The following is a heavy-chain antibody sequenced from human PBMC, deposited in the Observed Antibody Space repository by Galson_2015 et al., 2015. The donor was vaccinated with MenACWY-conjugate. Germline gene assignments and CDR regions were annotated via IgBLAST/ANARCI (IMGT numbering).Heavy chain of an antibody. CDR1: GGSISSSHYY. Sequence: SETLSLTCTVSGGSISSSHYYWGWIRQPPGKGLEWIGNIYYSGSTYYNPSLSSRVTISVDTSKNQFSLQLSSVTAADTAVYYCARDAPSFQYWCQGTLVTVSS. CDR2: IYYSGST. J-gene: IGHJ4*02. V-gene: IGHV4-39*07. CDR3: ARDAPSFQY.